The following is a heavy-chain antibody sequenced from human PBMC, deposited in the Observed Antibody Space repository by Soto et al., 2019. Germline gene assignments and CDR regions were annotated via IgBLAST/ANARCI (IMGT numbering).Heavy chain of an antibody. Sequence: EVQLVESGGILVQPGGSLRLSCAASGLIVSRDSVSWVRRAPGRGLEWVSLIYPGGSPFYTDSVKGRFTISRENSNNTWDLKMNSLRGEETAVYYCAIMMDGDYVDHWGQGTLVTVSS. V-gene: IGHV3-66*01. CDR2: IYPGGSP. D-gene: IGHD4-17*01. CDR3: AIMMDGDYVDH. CDR1: GLIVSRDS. J-gene: IGHJ4*02.